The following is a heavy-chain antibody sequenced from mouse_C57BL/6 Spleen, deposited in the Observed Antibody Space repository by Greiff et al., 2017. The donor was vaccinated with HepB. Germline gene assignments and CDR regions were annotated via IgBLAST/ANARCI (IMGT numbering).Heavy chain of an antibody. D-gene: IGHD1-1*01. CDR1: PPPPPPPP. CDR3: ARYYGSSHWYFDV. Sequence: QVQLKESGAELVRPGTSVKMSCKPPPPPPPPPPPPPAPPSPAHALEWIGDIYPGGGYTNYNEKFKGKATLTADKSSSTAYMQFSSLTAEDSAIYYCARYYGSSHWYFDVWGTGTTVTVSS. J-gene: IGHJ1*03. CDR2: IYPGGGYT. V-gene: IGHV1-63*01.